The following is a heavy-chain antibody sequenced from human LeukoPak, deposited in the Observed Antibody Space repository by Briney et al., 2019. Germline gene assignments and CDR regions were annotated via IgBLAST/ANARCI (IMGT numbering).Heavy chain of an antibody. CDR2: IYTSGST. V-gene: IGHV4-4*07. CDR3: AREGDSSGYYYVTHFDY. D-gene: IGHD3-22*01. J-gene: IGHJ4*02. Sequence: SETLSLTCTVSGGSISSYYWGWIRQPAGKGLEWIGRIYTSGSTNYNPSLKSRVTMSVDTSKNQFSLKLSSVTAADTAVYYCAREGDSSGYYYVTHFDYWGQGTLVTVSS. CDR1: GGSISSYY.